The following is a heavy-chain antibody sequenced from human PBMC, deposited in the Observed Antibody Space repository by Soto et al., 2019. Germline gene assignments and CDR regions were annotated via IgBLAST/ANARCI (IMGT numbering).Heavy chain of an antibody. CDR1: GGSISSGGYY. D-gene: IGHD4-17*01. V-gene: IGHV4-31*03. Sequence: QVQLQESGPGLVKPSQTLSLTCTVSGGSISSGGYYWSWIRQHPGKGLEWIGYIYYSGSTYYNPSLTSRVTISVDTSENQFSLKLNSVTAADTAVYYCARAWMTTVTSEQGCFDYWGQGTPVTVSS. J-gene: IGHJ4*02. CDR3: ARAWMTTVTSEQGCFDY. CDR2: IYYSGST.